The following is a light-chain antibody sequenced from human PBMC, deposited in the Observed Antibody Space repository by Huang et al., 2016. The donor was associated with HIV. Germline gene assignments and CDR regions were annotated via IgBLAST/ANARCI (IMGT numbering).Light chain of an antibody. Sequence: DILLTQSPSSLSASVGDRVTITCRASQNINTYLNWYQQKPGKAPNLLIHSASTLQTGVPSRFSGGGSGTDCTLTVNSLQPEDSATCYCQQGYSALITFGQGTRL. V-gene: IGKV1-39*01. CDR1: QNINTY. CDR2: SAS. J-gene: IGKJ5*01. CDR3: QQGYSALIT.